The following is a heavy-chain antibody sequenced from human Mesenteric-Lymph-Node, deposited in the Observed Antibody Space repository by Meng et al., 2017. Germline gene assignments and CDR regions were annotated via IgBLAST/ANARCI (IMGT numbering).Heavy chain of an antibody. J-gene: IGHJ4*02. V-gene: IGHV4-34*01. Sequence: SETLSLTCAVYGGSFSGYYWSWIRQPPGKGLEWIGEIYHSGSTNYNPSLKSRVTISVDKSKNQFSLKLSSVTAADTAVYYCARGPASVDTAMVTFDYWGQGTLVTVSS. CDR3: ARGPASVDTAMVTFDY. CDR2: IYHSGST. D-gene: IGHD5-18*01. CDR1: GGSFSGYY.